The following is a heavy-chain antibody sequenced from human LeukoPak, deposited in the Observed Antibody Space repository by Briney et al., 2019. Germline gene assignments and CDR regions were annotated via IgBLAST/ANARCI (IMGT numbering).Heavy chain of an antibody. V-gene: IGHV3-23*01. CDR2: ISGSGGST. Sequence: PGGSLRLSCAASGFTFSSYAMSWVRQAPGKGLEWVSAISGSGGSTHYADSVKGRFTISRDNSKNTLYLQMNSLRAEDTAVYYCAKARSKVGATTDFDYWGQGTLVTVPS. CDR3: AKARSKVGATTDFDY. D-gene: IGHD1-26*01. J-gene: IGHJ4*02. CDR1: GFTFSSYA.